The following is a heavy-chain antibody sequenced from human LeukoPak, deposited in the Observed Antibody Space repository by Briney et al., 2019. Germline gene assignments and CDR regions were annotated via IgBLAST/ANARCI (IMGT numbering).Heavy chain of an antibody. D-gene: IGHD2-15*01. J-gene: IGHJ5*02. Sequence: GGSLKLSCAASGFTFSGSAMHWVRQPSGKGLEWVGRIRSKANSYATAYAASVKGRSTISRDDSKNTAYLQMNSLRAEDTAVYYCARERICSGGSCPFNPWGQGTLVTVSS. CDR1: GFTFSGSA. CDR3: ARERICSGGSCPFNP. V-gene: IGHV3-73*01. CDR2: IRSKANSYAT.